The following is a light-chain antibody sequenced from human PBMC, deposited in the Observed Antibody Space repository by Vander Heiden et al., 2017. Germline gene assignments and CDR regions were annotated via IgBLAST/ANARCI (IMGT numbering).Light chain of an antibody. V-gene: IGKV1-39*02. Sequence: DIQMTQSPSSLSASLGDRVTITCRASQGINDSLNWYQQKPGKAPNLLIFASSTLQSGVPSRFSGSGSGTDFTLTISSLQPEDFATYYCQQGSRSPVTFGQGTKVDTK. CDR2: ASS. J-gene: IGKJ1*01. CDR3: QQGSRSPVT. CDR1: QGINDS.